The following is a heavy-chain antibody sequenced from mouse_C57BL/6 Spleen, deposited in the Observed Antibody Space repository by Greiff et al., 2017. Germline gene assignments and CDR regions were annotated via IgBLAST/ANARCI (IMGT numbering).Heavy chain of an antibody. J-gene: IGHJ3*01. CDR3: ARRRVYYGYDEFAY. D-gene: IGHD2-2*01. V-gene: IGHV1-50*01. CDR2: IDPSDSYT. CDR1: GYTFTSYW. Sequence: QVQLQQPGAELVKPGASVKLSCKASGYTFTSYWMQWVKQRPGQGLAWIGEIDPSDSYTNYNQKFKGKATLTVDTSSSTAYMQLSSLTSEDSAVYYCARRRVYYGYDEFAYWGQGTLVTVSA.